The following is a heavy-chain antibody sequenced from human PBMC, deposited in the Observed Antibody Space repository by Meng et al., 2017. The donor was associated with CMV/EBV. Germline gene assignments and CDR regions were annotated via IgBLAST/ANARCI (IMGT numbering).Heavy chain of an antibody. D-gene: IGHD6-19*01. V-gene: IGHV1-2*02. CDR3: ARDPSYSSGWYWFQH. Sequence: ASVKVSCKASGYTFTGYYMHWVRQAPGQGLEWMGWINPNSGGTNYAQKFQGRVTMTRDTSISTAYMELSRLRSDDTAVYYCARDPSYSSGWYWFQHWGQGTLVIVSS. CDR1: GYTFTGYY. J-gene: IGHJ1*01. CDR2: INPNSGGT.